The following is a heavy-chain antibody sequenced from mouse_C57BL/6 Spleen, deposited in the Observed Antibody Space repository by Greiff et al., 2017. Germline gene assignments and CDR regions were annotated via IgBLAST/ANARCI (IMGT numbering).Heavy chain of an antibody. V-gene: IGHV3-6*01. CDR1: GYSITSGYY. CDR3: AREGDGYLLYAMDY. D-gene: IGHD2-3*01. J-gene: IGHJ4*01. Sequence: EVKLVESGPGLVKPSQSLSLTCSVTGYSITSGYYWNWIRQFPGNKLEWMGYISYDGSNNYNPSLKNRISITRDTSKNQFFLKLNSVTTEDTATYYCAREGDGYLLYAMDYWGQGTSVTVSS. CDR2: ISYDGSN.